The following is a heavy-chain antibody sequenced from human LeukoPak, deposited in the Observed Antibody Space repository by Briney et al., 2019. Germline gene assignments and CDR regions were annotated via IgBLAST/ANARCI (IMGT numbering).Heavy chain of an antibody. CDR3: ARDGSPRIAAAGYDY. CDR1: GYTFTGYY. CDR2: INPNSGGT. V-gene: IGHV1-2*02. D-gene: IGHD6-13*01. Sequence: ASVKVSCKASGYTFTGYYMHWVRQAPGQGLEWMGWINPNSGGTNYAQKFQGRVTMTRDTSISTAYMELSRLRSDDTVVYYCARDGSPRIAAAGYDYWGQGTLVTVSS. J-gene: IGHJ4*02.